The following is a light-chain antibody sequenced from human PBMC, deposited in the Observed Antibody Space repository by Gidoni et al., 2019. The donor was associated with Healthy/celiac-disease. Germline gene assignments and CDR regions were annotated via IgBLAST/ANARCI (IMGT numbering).Light chain of an antibody. CDR1: SSAVGGYNY. Sequence: QSALTQPASVSGSPGQSITISCPGTSSAVGGYNYVSWYQQHPGKATKLMIYEVSNRPSGVSNRFSGSKSCNTASLTSSGLQAEDEADYYCSSYTSSYYVFGTGTKVTVL. J-gene: IGLJ1*01. V-gene: IGLV2-14*01. CDR3: SSYTSSYYV. CDR2: EVS.